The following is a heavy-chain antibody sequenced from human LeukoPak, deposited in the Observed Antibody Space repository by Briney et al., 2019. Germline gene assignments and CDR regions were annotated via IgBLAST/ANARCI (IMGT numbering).Heavy chain of an antibody. CDR1: GASIRSYH. J-gene: IGHJ4*02. CDR2: TYNSGGT. V-gene: IGHV4-4*07. D-gene: IGHD2-8*01. Sequence: SETLSLTCAVSGASIRSYHWTWIRQPAGKGLDWIGRTYNSGGTTYNPSLRSRVTISLDPSKNQLSLKLSSVTAADTAVYFCAGAPNADFFDYWGQGILVTVSS. CDR3: AGAPNADFFDY.